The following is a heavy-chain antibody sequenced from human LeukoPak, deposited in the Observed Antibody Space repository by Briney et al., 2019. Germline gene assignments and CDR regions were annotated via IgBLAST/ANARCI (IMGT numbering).Heavy chain of an antibody. J-gene: IGHJ4*02. Sequence: SVKVSCKASGGTFSSYAISWVRQAPGQGLEWMGGIIPIFGTANYAQKFQGRVTITADTSTSTAYMELRSLRSDDTAVYYCARSGRGTYYYFDLWGQGTLVTVSS. CDR2: IIPIFGTA. D-gene: IGHD1-26*01. V-gene: IGHV1-69*06. CDR1: GGTFSSYA. CDR3: ARSGRGTYYYFDL.